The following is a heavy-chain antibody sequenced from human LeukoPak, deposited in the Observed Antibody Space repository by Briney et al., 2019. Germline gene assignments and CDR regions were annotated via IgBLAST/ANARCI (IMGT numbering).Heavy chain of an antibody. CDR1: GDSVSINSAA. CDR3: ARDFHVDTAMVHQSFDY. Sequence: SQTLSLTCALSGDSVSINSAAWNWSRQSPSRGLEWLGRTYQRSKWYNDYAVSVKSRITINPDISKNQFSLQLNSVTPEDTAVYYCARDFHVDTAMVHQSFDYWGQGTLVTVSS. D-gene: IGHD5-18*01. CDR2: TYQRSKWYN. V-gene: IGHV6-1*01. J-gene: IGHJ4*02.